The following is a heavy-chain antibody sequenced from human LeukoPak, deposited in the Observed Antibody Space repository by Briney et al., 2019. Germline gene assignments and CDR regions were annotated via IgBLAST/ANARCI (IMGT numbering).Heavy chain of an antibody. J-gene: IGHJ4*02. D-gene: IGHD6-19*01. CDR3: AKGSSGWQMDFDY. CDR1: GFTFSSYA. Sequence: GGSLRLSCAASGFTFSSYAMSGVRQAPGKGLEWVAAISGSGGSTYYADSVKGRFTSSRDNSKNTLYLKMNSLRAEDTAVYYCAKGSSGWQMDFDYWGQGTLVTVSS. V-gene: IGHV3-23*01. CDR2: ISGSGGST.